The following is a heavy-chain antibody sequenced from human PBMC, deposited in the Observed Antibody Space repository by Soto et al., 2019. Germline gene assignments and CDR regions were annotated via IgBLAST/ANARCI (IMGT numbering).Heavy chain of an antibody. CDR2: IQNVGPT. CDR1: GFTVSSKY. V-gene: IGHV3-66*01. Sequence: GGSLRLSCAASGFTVSSKYMSWVRQAPGKGLEWVSLIQNVGPTYYADSVKGRFTISRDTSENTLYLQMNSLRAEDTAVFYCAKVWGEDGYCSRTSCLYYFHHWGQGTLVTVSS. J-gene: IGHJ4*02. D-gene: IGHD2-2*03. CDR3: AKVWGEDGYCSRTSCLYYFHH.